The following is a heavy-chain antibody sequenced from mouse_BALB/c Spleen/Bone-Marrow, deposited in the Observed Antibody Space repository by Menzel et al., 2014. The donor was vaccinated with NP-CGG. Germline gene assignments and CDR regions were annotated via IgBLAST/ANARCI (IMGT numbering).Heavy chain of an antibody. V-gene: IGHV1S34*01. CDR3: VKGVYGNPFAY. D-gene: IGHD2-1*01. Sequence: LEKTGASVKISCRASGYSFTGYYMHWVKQSHGKSLEWIGYISCFNGATSYNQKFKGKATFTVDTSSSTAYMQFNSLTSEDSAVYYCVKGVYGNPFAYWGQGTLVTVSA. CDR2: ISCFNGAT. CDR1: GYSFTGYY. J-gene: IGHJ3*01.